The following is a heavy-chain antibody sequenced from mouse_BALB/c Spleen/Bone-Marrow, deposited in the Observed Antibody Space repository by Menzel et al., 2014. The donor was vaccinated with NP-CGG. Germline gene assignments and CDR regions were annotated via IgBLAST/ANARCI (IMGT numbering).Heavy chain of an antibody. CDR2: IDPANGNT. CDR3: ARWDYRYDY. Sequence: EVKVVESGAELVKPGASVKLSCTASGFNIKDTYMHWVKQRPEQGLEWIGRIDPANGNTKYDPKFQGKATITADTSSNKAYLQLSSLTSEDTAVYYCARWDYRYDYWGQGTTLTVSS. V-gene: IGHV14-3*02. J-gene: IGHJ2*01. CDR1: GFNIKDTY. D-gene: IGHD2-14*01.